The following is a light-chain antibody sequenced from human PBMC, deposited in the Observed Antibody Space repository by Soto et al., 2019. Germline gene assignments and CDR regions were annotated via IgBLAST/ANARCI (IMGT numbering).Light chain of an antibody. V-gene: IGKV3-11*01. J-gene: IGKJ4*01. Sequence: EIVLTQSPATLSLSPGERATLSCRASQSVSSYLARYQQKPGQAPRLLIYDASNRATGIPARFSGSGSGTDFTLTISSLEPEDFAVYYYQQRSNWPALTFGGGTKVEIK. CDR1: QSVSSY. CDR2: DAS. CDR3: QQRSNWPALT.